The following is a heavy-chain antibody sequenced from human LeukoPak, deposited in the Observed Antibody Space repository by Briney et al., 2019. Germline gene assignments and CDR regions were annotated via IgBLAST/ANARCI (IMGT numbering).Heavy chain of an antibody. CDR1: GGSISSSSYY. V-gene: IGHV4-39*01. J-gene: IGHJ4*02. CDR3: ARRGTVTTGGYFGY. CDR2: IYYSGST. Sequence: PSETLSLTCTVSGGSISSSSYYWGWIRQPPGKGLEWIGSIYYSGSTYYNPSLKSRVTISVDTSKNQFSLKLSSVTAADTAVYYCARRGTVTTGGYFGYWGQGTLVTVSS. D-gene: IGHD4-17*01.